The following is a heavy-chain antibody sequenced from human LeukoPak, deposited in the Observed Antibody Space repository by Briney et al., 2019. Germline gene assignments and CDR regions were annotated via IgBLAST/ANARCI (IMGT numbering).Heavy chain of an antibody. CDR2: IYYSGST. D-gene: IGHD2-2*01. CDR1: GGSISSSSYY. Sequence: SETLSLTCTVSGGSISSSSYYWGWIRQPPGKGLEWIGSIYYSGSTYYNPSLKSRVTISVDTSKNQFSLKLSSMTAADTAVYYCARTTEDCSSTSCYQYWFDPWGQGTLVTVSS. J-gene: IGHJ5*02. CDR3: ARTTEDCSSTSCYQYWFDP. V-gene: IGHV4-39*07.